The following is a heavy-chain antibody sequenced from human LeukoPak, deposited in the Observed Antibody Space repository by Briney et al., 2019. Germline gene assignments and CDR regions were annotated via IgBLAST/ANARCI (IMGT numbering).Heavy chain of an antibody. CDR2: IYSGGRT. J-gene: IGHJ4*02. CDR3: ARGDVYFDY. V-gene: IGHV3-53*01. Sequence: GGSLRLSCAASGFTFSSYGMHWVRQAPGKGLEWVSVIYSGGRTYYADSVKGRFTISRDNSKSTLYLQMNSLRAEDTAVYYCARGDVYFDYWGQGTLVTVSS. CDR1: GFTFSSYG. D-gene: IGHD2-21*02.